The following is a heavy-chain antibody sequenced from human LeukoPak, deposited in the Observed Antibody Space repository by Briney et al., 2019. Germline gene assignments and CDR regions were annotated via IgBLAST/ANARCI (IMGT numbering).Heavy chain of an antibody. CDR2: KDYSGST. J-gene: IGHJ2*01. CDR1: GGSISRYY. Sequence: SETLSLTCTVSGGSISRYYWSWIRQPPGKGLEWIGYKDYSGSTNYNRSLKSRVTISVDTSKNQFSLKLSSVTAADTAVYYCARVYYSSSYDYWYFDLGGRGTLVIVSS. CDR3: ARVYYSSSYDYWYFDL. D-gene: IGHD6-13*01. V-gene: IGHV4-59*01.